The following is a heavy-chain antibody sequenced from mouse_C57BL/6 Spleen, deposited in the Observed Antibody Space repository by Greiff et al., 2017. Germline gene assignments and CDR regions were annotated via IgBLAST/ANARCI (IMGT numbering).Heavy chain of an antibody. Sequence: VQLQQSGAELARPGASVKLSCKASGYTFTSYGISWVKQRPGQGLEWIGEIYPRSGNTYYNEKFKGKATLTADKSSSTAYMELRSLTSEDSAVYFCARYGNYWYFDYWGQGTTLTVSS. J-gene: IGHJ2*01. V-gene: IGHV1-81*01. CDR2: IYPRSGNT. CDR3: ARYGNYWYFDY. D-gene: IGHD2-1*01. CDR1: GYTFTSYG.